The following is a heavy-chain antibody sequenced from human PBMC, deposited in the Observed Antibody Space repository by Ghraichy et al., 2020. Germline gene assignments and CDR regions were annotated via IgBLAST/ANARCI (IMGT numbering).Heavy chain of an antibody. CDR3: AREIDQLRYFDS. CDR1: GDSIISNNW. D-gene: IGHD2-2*01. CDR2: IFHSGST. V-gene: IGHV4-4*02. Sequence: SETLSITCAVSGDSIISNNWWSWVRQPPGKGLEWIGEIFHSGSTNYNPSLKSRITISLDKSKNQFSLKMTSVTAADTAVYYCAREIDQLRYFDSWGQGTLVTVSS. J-gene: IGHJ4*02.